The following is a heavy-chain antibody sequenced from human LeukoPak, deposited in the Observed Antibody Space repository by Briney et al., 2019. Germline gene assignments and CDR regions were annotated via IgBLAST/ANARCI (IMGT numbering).Heavy chain of an antibody. V-gene: IGHV4-34*01. J-gene: IGHJ4*02. CDR2: INHSGST. Sequence: SSETLSLTCAVYGGSFSGYYWSWIRQPPGKGLEWIGEINHSGSTNYNPSLKSRVTISVDTSKNQFSLKLSSVTAADTAVYYCAAEVGATTPRNYRGQGTLVTVSS. D-gene: IGHD1-26*01. CDR1: GGSFSGYY. CDR3: AAEVGATTPRNY.